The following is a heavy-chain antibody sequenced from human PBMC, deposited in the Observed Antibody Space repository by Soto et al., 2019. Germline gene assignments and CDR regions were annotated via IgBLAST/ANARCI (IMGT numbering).Heavy chain of an antibody. D-gene: IGHD3-16*01. J-gene: IGHJ1*01. CDR1: GFTFRSYV. Sequence: VPLVESGGGVVQPGTSLRVSGVGSGFTFRSYVIHWVRQAPGKGLEWVALTSYDGSDKYYGASVRGRFTISRDNSRITVDLQMDSLRLEDTALYYCARWGTTGGLDVWGQGTLVSVSS. V-gene: IGHV3-33*05. CDR3: ARWGTTGGLDV. CDR2: TSYDGSDK.